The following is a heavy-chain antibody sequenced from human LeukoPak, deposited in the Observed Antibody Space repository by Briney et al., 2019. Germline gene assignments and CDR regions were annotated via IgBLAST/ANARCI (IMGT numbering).Heavy chain of an antibody. D-gene: IGHD3-10*01. J-gene: IGHJ4*02. V-gene: IGHV3-30*02. Sequence: PGGSLRLSCAASGFTFSSYVMHSVRQAPGKGLEWVAFIRYDGSNKYYADSVKGRFTISRDNSKNTLYLQMNSLRAEDTAVYYCAKLIQYYYGSGSYELPDYWGQGTLVTVSS. CDR1: GFTFSSYV. CDR2: IRYDGSNK. CDR3: AKLIQYYYGSGSYELPDY.